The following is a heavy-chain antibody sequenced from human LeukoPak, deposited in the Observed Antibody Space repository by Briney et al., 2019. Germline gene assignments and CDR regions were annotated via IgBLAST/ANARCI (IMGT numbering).Heavy chain of an antibody. D-gene: IGHD5-24*01. CDR1: GFTFSSYA. CDR2: ISGSGGST. CDR3: ARDNSVRDEAWWFNP. V-gene: IGHV3-23*01. J-gene: IGHJ5*02. Sequence: GGSLRLSCASSGFTFSSYAMSWVRQAPGKGLEWVSAISGSGGSTYYADSVKGRFTISRDNSKNTLYLQMNSLRAEDTALYYCARDNSVRDEAWWFNPWGQGTLVTVSS.